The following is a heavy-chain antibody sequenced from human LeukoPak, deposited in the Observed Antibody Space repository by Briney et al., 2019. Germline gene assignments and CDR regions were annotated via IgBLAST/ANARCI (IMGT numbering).Heavy chain of an antibody. CDR3: ARGPALGATTRTSSDY. V-gene: IGHV1-46*01. J-gene: IGHJ4*02. CDR2: INPSGGST. CDR1: GYTFTSYY. Sequence: ASVKVSCKASGYTFTSYYMHWVRQAPGQGLEWMGIINPSGGSTSYAQKFQGRVTMTRDTSTSTVYMELSSLRSEDTAVYYCARGPALGATTRTSSDYWGQGTLVTVSS. D-gene: IGHD1-26*01.